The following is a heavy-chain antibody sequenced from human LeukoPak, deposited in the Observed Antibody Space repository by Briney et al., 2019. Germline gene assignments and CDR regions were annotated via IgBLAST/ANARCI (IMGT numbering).Heavy chain of an antibody. CDR2: ISGSGGST. D-gene: IGHD2-2*01. J-gene: IGHJ3*02. V-gene: IGHV3-23*01. CDR3: AKERYQLLRFDAFDI. Sequence: SCKASGFTFSSYAMSWVRQAPGKGLEWGSAISGSGGSTYYADSVKGRFTISRDNSKNTLYLQMNSLRAEDTAVYYCAKERYQLLRFDAFDIWGQGTMVTVSS. CDR1: GFTFSSYA.